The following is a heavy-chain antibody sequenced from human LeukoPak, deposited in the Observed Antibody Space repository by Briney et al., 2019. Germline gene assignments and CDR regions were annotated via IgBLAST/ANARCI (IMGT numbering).Heavy chain of an antibody. CDR2: IYYSGST. CDR3: ARDSASNYDFWSGYYTGMLGLSYMDV. D-gene: IGHD3-3*01. J-gene: IGHJ6*03. Sequence: SETLSLTCTVSGGSISSSSYYWGWIRQPPGKGLERIGSIYYSGSTYYNPSLKSRVTISVDTSKNQFSLKLSSVTAADTAVYYCARDSASNYDFWSGYYTGMLGLSYMDVWGKGTTVTVSS. V-gene: IGHV4-39*07. CDR1: GGSISSSSYY.